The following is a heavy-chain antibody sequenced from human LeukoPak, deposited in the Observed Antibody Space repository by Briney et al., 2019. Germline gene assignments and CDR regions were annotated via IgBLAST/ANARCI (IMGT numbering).Heavy chain of an antibody. CDR3: ARDPMHKTPFDY. Sequence: GGSLRLSCAASGFTFSSYWMSWVRQAPGRGLEWVANIKQDGSEKYYVDSVKGRFTISRDNAKNSLYLQMNSLGAEDTAVYYCARDPMHKTPFDYWGQGTLVTVSS. CDR2: IKQDGSEK. V-gene: IGHV3-7*01. J-gene: IGHJ4*02. D-gene: IGHD2-21*01. CDR1: GFTFSSYW.